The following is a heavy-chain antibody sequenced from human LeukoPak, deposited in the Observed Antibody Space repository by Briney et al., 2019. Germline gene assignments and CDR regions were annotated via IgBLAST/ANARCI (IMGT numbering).Heavy chain of an antibody. CDR3: AREEMASSTSPFDY. J-gene: IGHJ4*02. Sequence: PGGSLRLSCAASGFTFSSFSMNWVRQAPGKGLEWISHITSSSSSTYYADSVKGRFTISRDNSKNTLYLQMNSLRAEDTAVYYCAREEMASSTSPFDYWGQGTLVTVSS. V-gene: IGHV3-48*01. CDR1: GFTFSSFS. D-gene: IGHD2-2*01. CDR2: ITSSSSST.